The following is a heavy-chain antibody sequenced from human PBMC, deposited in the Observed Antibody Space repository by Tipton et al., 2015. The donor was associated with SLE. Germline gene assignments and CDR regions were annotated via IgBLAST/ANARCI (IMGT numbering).Heavy chain of an antibody. CDR2: VYYSGTT. Sequence: TLSLTCTVSGGSIRSSFWTWIRQRPGKGLEWIGYVYYSGTTKYNPSLKSRVTISVDTSKNQFSLKLSSVTAADTAVYYCARDSSGYYWFDPRGQGTLVTVSS. CDR3: ARDSSGYYWFDP. V-gene: IGHV4-59*01. CDR1: GGSIRSSF. J-gene: IGHJ5*02. D-gene: IGHD3-22*01.